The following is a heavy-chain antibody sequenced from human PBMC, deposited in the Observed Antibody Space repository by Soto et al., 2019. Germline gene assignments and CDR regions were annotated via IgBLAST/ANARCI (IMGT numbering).Heavy chain of an antibody. CDR3: ATYRSSPTRDFDS. J-gene: IGHJ4*02. V-gene: IGHV1-69*02. Sequence: QVQLVQSGAEVKKPGSSVKVSCKASGGTFSSYTISWVRQAPGQGLEWMGRIIPILGIANYAQKFQGRVTMAEDKSTSTAYMERSSLRSEDTAVYYCATYRSSPTRDFDSWGPGTLVTASS. CDR1: GGTFSSYT. D-gene: IGHD6-13*01. CDR2: IIPILGIA.